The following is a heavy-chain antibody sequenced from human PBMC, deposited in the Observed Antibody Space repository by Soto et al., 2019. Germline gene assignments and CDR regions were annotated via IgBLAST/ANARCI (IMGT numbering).Heavy chain of an antibody. D-gene: IGHD2-2*02. J-gene: IGHJ6*02. CDR1: GYTFTSYG. CDR3: ARDIPPGGSYYCCGMDV. CDR2: ISAYNGNT. Sequence: QVQLVQSGAEVKKPGASVKVSCKASGYTFTSYGISWVRQAPGQGLEWMGWISAYNGNTNYAQKLQGRVTMTTDTSTSTADMELRSLRSDETAVYYCARDIPPGGSYYCCGMDVWGQGTTVTVSS. V-gene: IGHV1-18*04.